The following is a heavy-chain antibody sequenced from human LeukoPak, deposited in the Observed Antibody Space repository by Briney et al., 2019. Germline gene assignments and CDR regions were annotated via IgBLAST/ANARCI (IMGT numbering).Heavy chain of an antibody. CDR2: FDPEDGET. CDR3: ARTFIAARRYYYYYMDV. D-gene: IGHD6-6*01. Sequence: ASVKVSCKVSGYTLTELSMHWVRQAPGKGLEWMGGFDPEDGETIYAQKFQGRVTMTTDTSTSTAYMELRSLRSDDTAVYYCARTFIAARRYYYYYMDVWGKGTTVTVSS. V-gene: IGHV1-24*01. CDR1: GYTLTELS. J-gene: IGHJ6*03.